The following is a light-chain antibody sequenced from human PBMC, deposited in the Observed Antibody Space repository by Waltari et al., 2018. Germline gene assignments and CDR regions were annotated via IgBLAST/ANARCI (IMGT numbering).Light chain of an antibody. Sequence: QSFLAQPPSVSGAPGQRVTISCTGSDSNIGAGYGVHWYQHFPGTAPKLLISINDKRPSGVPARFSGSAAGTSATLDITALQSEDEADYYCQSYDNRLSAMIFGGGTKVTVL. J-gene: IGLJ2*01. CDR3: QSYDNRLSAMI. CDR2: IND. CDR1: DSNIGAGYG. V-gene: IGLV1-40*01.